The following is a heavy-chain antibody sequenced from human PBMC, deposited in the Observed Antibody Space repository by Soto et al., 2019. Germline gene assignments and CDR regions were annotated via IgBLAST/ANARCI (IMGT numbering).Heavy chain of an antibody. CDR2: INPSGGSA. J-gene: IGHJ4*02. CDR1: GYTFTSYH. V-gene: IGHV1-46*01. D-gene: IGHD6-13*01. CDR3: ARDVSAAAGLFDY. Sequence: ASVKVSCKASGYTFTSYHMHWVRQAPGQGLEWMGIINPSGGSASYAQKFQGTVTMTRDTSTSTVYMELSSLRSEDTAVYYCARDVSAAAGLFDYWGQGALVTVSS.